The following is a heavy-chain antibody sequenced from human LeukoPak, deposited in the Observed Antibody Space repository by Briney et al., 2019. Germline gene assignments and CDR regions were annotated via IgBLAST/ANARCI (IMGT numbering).Heavy chain of an antibody. D-gene: IGHD3-10*01. V-gene: IGHV3-13*04. Sequence: GGSLRLSCAASGFAFGSYDMHWVRQATGKGLEWVSAIGTAGDTYYPGSVKGRFTISRENAKNSLYLQMNSLRAGDTAVYYCARAYRGYYGSGSYYNDAFDIWGQGTMVTVSS. CDR1: GFAFGSYD. J-gene: IGHJ3*02. CDR2: IGTAGDT. CDR3: ARAYRGYYGSGSYYNDAFDI.